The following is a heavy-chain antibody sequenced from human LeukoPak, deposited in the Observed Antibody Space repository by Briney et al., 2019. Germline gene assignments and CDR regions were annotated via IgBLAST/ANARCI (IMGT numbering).Heavy chain of an antibody. Sequence: SETLSLTCAVYGGSFSGYYWSWIRQPPGKGLEWIGEINHSGSTNYNPSLKSRVTISVDTSKNQFSLKLSSVTAADTAVYYCARWRLLRRAGLDWFDPWRQGTLVTVSS. CDR2: INHSGST. V-gene: IGHV4-34*01. CDR3: ARWRLLRRAGLDWFDP. D-gene: IGHD2-15*01. CDR1: GGSFSGYY. J-gene: IGHJ5*02.